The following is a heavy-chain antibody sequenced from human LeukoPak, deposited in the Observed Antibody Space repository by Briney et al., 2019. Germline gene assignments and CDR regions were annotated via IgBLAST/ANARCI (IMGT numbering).Heavy chain of an antibody. CDR1: GYTFTSYD. CDR3: ARDKGSLAGTWDMAFDI. J-gene: IGHJ3*02. Sequence: ASVKVSCKASGYTFTSYDINWVRQAPGQGLECMGWISAYNGNTNYAQKLQGRVTLTTDTSTSTAYMELRSLRSDDTAVYYCARDKGSLAGTWDMAFDIWGQGTMVTVSS. CDR2: ISAYNGNT. V-gene: IGHV1-18*01. D-gene: IGHD1-7*01.